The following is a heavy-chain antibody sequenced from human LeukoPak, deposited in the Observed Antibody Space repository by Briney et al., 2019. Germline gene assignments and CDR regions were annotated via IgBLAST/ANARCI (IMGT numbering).Heavy chain of an antibody. Sequence: GGSLRLSCAASGFTFSSHAMSWVRQAPGKGLEWVSTISGSTYSTYYADSVKGRFTISRDNAKNSLYLQMYSLRDDDTAVYYCARDDTGNSGHFDLWGRGTLVTVSS. J-gene: IGHJ2*01. CDR1: GFTFSSHA. CDR2: ISGSTYST. CDR3: ARDDTGNSGHFDL. D-gene: IGHD1-1*01. V-gene: IGHV3-23*01.